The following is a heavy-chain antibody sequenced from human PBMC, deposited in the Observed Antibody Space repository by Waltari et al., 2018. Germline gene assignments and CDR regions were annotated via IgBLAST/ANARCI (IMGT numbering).Heavy chain of an antibody. V-gene: IGHV4-4*02. CDR3: ARDRGRGLYLDS. CDR2: VNRSGEI. J-gene: IGHJ4*02. Sequence: QVHLQESGPGLVKPSGTLSLTCAVSGDSLSSNHWWSWVRQPPGKGLEWVGQVNRSGEINDNPSLESRVTMSRDTSNNQFSLRVTAATASDTAVYYCARDRGRGLYLDSWGQGTLVTVSP. CDR1: GDSLSSNHW. D-gene: IGHD2-15*01.